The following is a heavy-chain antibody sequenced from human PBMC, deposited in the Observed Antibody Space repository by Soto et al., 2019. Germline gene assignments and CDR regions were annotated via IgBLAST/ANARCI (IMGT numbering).Heavy chain of an antibody. D-gene: IGHD2-21*01. V-gene: IGHV4-31*03. J-gene: IGHJ3*02. Sequence: QVQLQESGPGLVKPSQTLSLTCTVSGGSISSGGYYWSWIRQHPGKGLEWIGYIYYSGSTYYNPSLRSRVTISVDTSKNQFSLKLSSVTAADTAVYYCARSTYCGGDCRPYFAFDIWGQGTMVTVSS. CDR2: IYYSGST. CDR3: ARSTYCGGDCRPYFAFDI. CDR1: GGSISSGGYY.